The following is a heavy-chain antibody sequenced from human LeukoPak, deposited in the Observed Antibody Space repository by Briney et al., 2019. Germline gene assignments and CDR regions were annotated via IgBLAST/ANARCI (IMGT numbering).Heavy chain of an antibody. CDR2: IKQDGSEK. Sequence: GGSLRLSCAASGFTFSSYWMSWVRQAPGKGLEWVANIKQDGSEKYYVDSVKGRFTISRDNSKNTVYLQMNSLRAEDTAVYYCAKVWAVAFDAFDIWGQGTMVTVSS. D-gene: IGHD6-19*01. CDR1: GFTFSSYW. V-gene: IGHV3-7*03. J-gene: IGHJ3*02. CDR3: AKVWAVAFDAFDI.